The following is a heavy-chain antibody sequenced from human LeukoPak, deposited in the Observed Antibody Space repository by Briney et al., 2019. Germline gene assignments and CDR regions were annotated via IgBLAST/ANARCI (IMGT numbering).Heavy chain of an antibody. J-gene: IGHJ4*02. V-gene: IGHV4-59*01. CDR3: ARSERGYSYGRFDY. CDR1: GGSIRSYY. CDR2: IYYSGST. D-gene: IGHD5-18*01. Sequence: PSETLSLTXTVSGGSIRSYYWSWIRQPPGKGLEWIGYIYYSGSTNYNPSLKSRVTISVDTSKNQFSLKLSSVTAADTAVYYCARSERGYSYGRFDYWGQGTLVTVSS.